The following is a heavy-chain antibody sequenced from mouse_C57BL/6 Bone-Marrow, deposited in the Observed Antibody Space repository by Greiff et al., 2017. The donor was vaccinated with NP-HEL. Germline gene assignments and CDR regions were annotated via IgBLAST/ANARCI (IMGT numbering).Heavy chain of an antibody. D-gene: IGHD1-1*01. V-gene: IGHV1-64*01. CDR1: GYTFTSYW. J-gene: IGHJ4*01. CDR3: ARSGYYGSSSYAMDY. CDR2: IHPNSGIT. Sequence: VQLQQSGAELVKPGASVKLSCKASGYTFTSYWMHWVKQRPGQGLEWIGMIHPNSGITNYNEKFKSKATLTVDKSSSTAYMQLSSLTSEDSAVYYCARSGYYGSSSYAMDYWGQGTSVTVSS.